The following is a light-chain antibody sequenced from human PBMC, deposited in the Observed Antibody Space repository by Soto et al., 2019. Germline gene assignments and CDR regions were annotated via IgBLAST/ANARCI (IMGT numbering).Light chain of an antibody. J-gene: IGKJ3*01. V-gene: IGKV3-20*01. CDR2: GAS. CDR3: QQYVSSPGT. CDR1: QSVSSY. Sequence: IVLTQSPGTLSLSPGERATLSCRASQSVSSYLAWYLQKPGQAPRLLIYGASSRATGIPDRFSGSGSGTDFTVTIIRLEPEDFAGYDCQQYVSSPGTFGTGTTVDIK.